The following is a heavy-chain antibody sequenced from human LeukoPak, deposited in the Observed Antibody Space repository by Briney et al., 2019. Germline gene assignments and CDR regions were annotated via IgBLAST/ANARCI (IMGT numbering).Heavy chain of an antibody. J-gene: IGHJ4*02. CDR1: GFTFSSYT. CDR2: ISPTGGYV. D-gene: IGHD5-12*01. CDR3: ARDFMGESGYAGY. Sequence: GGTLRLSCAASGFTFSSYTMNWVRQAPGKGLEWISSISPTGGYVYYADSLKGRSTISKDGAKNSLFLQMNSLSAEDTAMYYCARDFMGESGYAGYWGQGTLVTVSS. V-gene: IGHV3-21*06.